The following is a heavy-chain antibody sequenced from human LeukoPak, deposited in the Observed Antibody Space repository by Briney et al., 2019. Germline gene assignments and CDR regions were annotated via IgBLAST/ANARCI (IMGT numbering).Heavy chain of an antibody. CDR1: GYTFTSYY. CDR3: ARVDSYGNRVDY. V-gene: IGHV1-46*01. CDR2: INPSGGST. D-gene: IGHD5-18*01. Sequence: ASVKVSCKASGYTFTSYYMHWVRQAPGQGLEWMGIINPSGGSTIYAQKFKGRVTMTRDTSTSTVYMELSSLRSEDTAVYYCARVDSYGNRVDYWGQGTLVTVSS. J-gene: IGHJ4*02.